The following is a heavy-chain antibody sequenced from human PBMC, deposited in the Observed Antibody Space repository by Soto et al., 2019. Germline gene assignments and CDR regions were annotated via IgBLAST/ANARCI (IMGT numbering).Heavy chain of an antibody. D-gene: IGHD3-10*01. CDR2: IDPSDSYT. V-gene: IGHV5-10-1*01. Sequence: PGESLKISCKGSGYTFTDYWIGWVRQLPGKGLEWMGRIDPSDSYTNYSPSFQGHVTISADKSISTAYLQWSSLKASDTAMYYCXRHISGPNPSRYYGMDVWGQGTTVTVSS. CDR3: XRHISGPNPSRYYGMDV. CDR1: GYTFTDYW. J-gene: IGHJ6*02.